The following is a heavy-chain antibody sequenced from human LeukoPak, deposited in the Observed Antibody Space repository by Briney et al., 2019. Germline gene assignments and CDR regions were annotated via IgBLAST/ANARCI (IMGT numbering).Heavy chain of an antibody. Sequence: GGSLRLSCAASGFTFSTYDLHWVRQAPAKGLEWVATISYDGSDKYYADSVKGRFTISRDISKNTLYLQMNSVRAEDTAFYYCAKYFGEAAFDIWGQGTMVTVSS. V-gene: IGHV3-30*18. CDR3: AKYFGEAAFDI. CDR2: ISYDGSDK. CDR1: GFTFSTYD. D-gene: IGHD3-10*01. J-gene: IGHJ3*02.